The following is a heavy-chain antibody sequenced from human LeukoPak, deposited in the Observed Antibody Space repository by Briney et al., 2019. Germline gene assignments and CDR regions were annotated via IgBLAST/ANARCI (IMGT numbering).Heavy chain of an antibody. J-gene: IGHJ4*02. Sequence: PGGSLRLSCAASGFTFSSNSMNWVRQAPGKGLEYVSAISSNGGSTYYANSVKGRFTISRDNSKNTLYLQMGSLRAEDMAVYYCARGSQMAPGYFDYWGQGTLVTVSS. CDR1: GFTFSSNS. CDR3: ARGSQMAPGYFDY. D-gene: IGHD5-24*01. CDR2: ISSNGGST. V-gene: IGHV3-64*01.